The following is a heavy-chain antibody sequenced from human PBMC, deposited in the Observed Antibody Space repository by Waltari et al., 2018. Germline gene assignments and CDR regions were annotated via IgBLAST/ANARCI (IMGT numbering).Heavy chain of an antibody. CDR2: IRSKAYGGTT. J-gene: IGHJ4*02. Sequence: EVQLVESGGGLVQPGRSLRLSCTASGFTFGDYALSWVRQAPGKGREWVGFIRSKAYGGTTEYAAAVKGRFTISRDDSKSIAYLQMNSLKTEDTAVYYCTRDIIAALDYWGQGTLVTVSS. CDR1: GFTFGDYA. V-gene: IGHV3-49*04. D-gene: IGHD6-6*01. CDR3: TRDIIAALDY.